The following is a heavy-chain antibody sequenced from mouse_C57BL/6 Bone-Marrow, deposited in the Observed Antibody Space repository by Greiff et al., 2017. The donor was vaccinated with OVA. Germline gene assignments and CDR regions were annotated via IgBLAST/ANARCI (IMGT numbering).Heavy chain of an antibody. CDR2: IRNKANNHAT. Sequence: EVKLVESGGGLVQPGGSMKLSCAASGFTFSDAWMDWVRQSPEKGLEWVAEIRNKANNHATYYAESVKGRFTIARDDSKSSVYLQMNGLRAEDSGIYYCTRGGNYNYAMDYWGQGTSVTVSS. J-gene: IGHJ4*01. D-gene: IGHD2-1*01. V-gene: IGHV6-6*01. CDR1: GFTFSDAW. CDR3: TRGGNYNYAMDY.